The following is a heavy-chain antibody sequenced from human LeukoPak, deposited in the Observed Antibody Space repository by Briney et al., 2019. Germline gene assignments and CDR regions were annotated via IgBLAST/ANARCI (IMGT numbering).Heavy chain of an antibody. J-gene: IGHJ4*02. CDR2: IYYSGST. CDR1: GGSISSYY. Sequence: PSETLSLTCTVSGGSISSYYWSWIRQPPGKGLEWIGAIYYSGSTTYYNPSLKSRVTISVDTSKNQFSLKLRSVTAADTAVYFCARHGSGYFRFDYWGQGTLVTVSS. V-gene: IGHV4-39*01. D-gene: IGHD3-22*01. CDR3: ARHGSGYFRFDY.